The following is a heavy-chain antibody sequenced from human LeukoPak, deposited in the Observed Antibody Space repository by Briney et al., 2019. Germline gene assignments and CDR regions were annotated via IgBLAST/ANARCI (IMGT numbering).Heavy chain of an antibody. CDR2: IIGSGGYT. Sequence: GGSLRLSCAASGFTFSSYAMSWVRQAPGKGLEWVSDIIGSGGYTYYADSVKGRFTISRDNSKNTLSLQMDSLRAEDAAVYYCVKLRGIYLDFDYWGQGTLVTVSS. D-gene: IGHD1-26*01. V-gene: IGHV3-23*01. CDR1: GFTFSSYA. J-gene: IGHJ4*02. CDR3: VKLRGIYLDFDY.